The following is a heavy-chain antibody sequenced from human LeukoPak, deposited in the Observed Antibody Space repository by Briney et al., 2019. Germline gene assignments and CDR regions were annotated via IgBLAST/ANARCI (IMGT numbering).Heavy chain of an antibody. Sequence: PGGSLRLSCAASGFTFSNYAMNWVRQAPGKGLEWVSGISGNGGTPDYADSVKGRFTISRDNSKNTLYLQMDSLRAEDTAVYYCAKEPYSGSQLLDYWGQGTLVTVSS. CDR2: ISGNGGTP. CDR3: AKEPYSGSQLLDY. V-gene: IGHV3-23*01. J-gene: IGHJ4*02. D-gene: IGHD1-26*01. CDR1: GFTFSNYA.